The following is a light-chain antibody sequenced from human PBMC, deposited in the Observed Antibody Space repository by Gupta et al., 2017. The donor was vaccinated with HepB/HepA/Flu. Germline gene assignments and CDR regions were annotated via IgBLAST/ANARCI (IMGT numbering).Light chain of an antibody. Sequence: EIVLTQSPATLSLSPGERATLSCGASQSVSRSYLAWYQQKPGLAPRLLIYDASSVATGIPDRFSGSGSGTDFTLTISRLEPEDFAVYYCQQYRNSPLTFGGGTKVEIK. CDR3: QQYRNSPLT. CDR2: DAS. V-gene: IGKV3D-20*01. J-gene: IGKJ4*01. CDR1: QSVSRSY.